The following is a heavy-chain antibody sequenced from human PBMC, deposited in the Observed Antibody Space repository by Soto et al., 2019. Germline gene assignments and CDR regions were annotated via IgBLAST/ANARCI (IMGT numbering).Heavy chain of an antibody. V-gene: IGHV4-61*01. D-gene: IGHD1-26*01. CDR2: ISNSGT. J-gene: IGHJ4*02. Sequence: PXETLSLPCTVSGGYVSSTTYYWTWIRQSPGKTLEWIGYISNSGTNYNPSLKSRVTISTDTSKNQFSLKLTSVTVADTAVYFCARGGALRYYFDYWGQGAPVTVSS. CDR3: ARGGALRYYFDY. CDR1: GGYVSSTTYY.